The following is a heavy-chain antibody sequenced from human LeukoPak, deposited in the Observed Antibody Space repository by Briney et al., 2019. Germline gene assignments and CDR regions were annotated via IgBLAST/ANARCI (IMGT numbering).Heavy chain of an antibody. V-gene: IGHV3-7*03. D-gene: IGHD2-15*01. Sequence: GESLRLSCAASGFTLSSYWMIWVRQAPGKGLEWVANIKQDGSEISYVGSVKGRFTISRGNAKNSLYLQMNSLRAEDTAVYYCVRGNPFGGYWGQGTLVTVSS. CDR2: IKQDGSEI. CDR3: VRGNPFGGY. J-gene: IGHJ4*02. CDR1: GFTLSSYW.